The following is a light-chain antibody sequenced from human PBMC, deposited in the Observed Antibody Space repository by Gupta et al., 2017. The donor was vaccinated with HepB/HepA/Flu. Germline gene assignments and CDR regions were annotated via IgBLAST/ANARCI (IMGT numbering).Light chain of an antibody. J-gene: IGKJ2*01. CDR2: KVS. CDR1: QSLVYSDVNTY. CDR3: MQGIHCPYT. Sequence: PLSLSVTLGQTASIPFRSSQSLVYSDVNTYLNWFLQRPGQSPRRLIYKVSNRDSGVPDRFSGSGSGTDFTLKISRVEAEDVGVYYCMQGIHCPYTFGQGTKLEIK. V-gene: IGKV2-30*01.